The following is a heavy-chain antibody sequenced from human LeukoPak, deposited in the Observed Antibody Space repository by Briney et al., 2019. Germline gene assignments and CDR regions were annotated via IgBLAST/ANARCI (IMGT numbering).Heavy chain of an antibody. CDR3: AGVDAAMPDAFDI. D-gene: IGHD5-18*01. Sequence: GGSLRLPCAASGFTFSSYAMHWVRQAPGKGLEWVAAISYDGSNKYSADSVKGRFTISRDNSKNTLYLQMSSLRADDTALYYCAGVDAAMPDAFDIWGQGTTVTVSS. V-gene: IGHV3-30*04. J-gene: IGHJ3*02. CDR2: ISYDGSNK. CDR1: GFTFSSYA.